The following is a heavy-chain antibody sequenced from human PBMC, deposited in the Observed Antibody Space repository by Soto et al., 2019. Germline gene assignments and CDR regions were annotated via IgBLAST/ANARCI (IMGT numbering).Heavy chain of an antibody. CDR3: VKLIDY. CDR2: ISPNGGST. Sequence: PGGSLRLSCSASGLTFSTYDVHWVRQAPGKGLEFVAGISPNGGSTYYADSVKGRSTISRDNSKDTLYLQMRSLGPEDTALYYCVKLIDYWGQGTLVTVSS. CDR1: GLTFSTYD. V-gene: IGHV3-64D*06. J-gene: IGHJ4*02.